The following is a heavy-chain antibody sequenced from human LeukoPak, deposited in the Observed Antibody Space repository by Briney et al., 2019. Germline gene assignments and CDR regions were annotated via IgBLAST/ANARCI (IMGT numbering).Heavy chain of an antibody. J-gene: IGHJ3*02. D-gene: IGHD3-22*01. Sequence: SETLSLTCTVSGGSISSYYWSWIRQPPGKGLEWIGYIYYSGSTNYNPSLKSRVTISVDTSKNQFSLKLSSVTAADTAVYYCARDRRFDSSGYDAFDIWGQGTMVTVSS. CDR1: GGSISSYY. CDR3: ARDRRFDSSGYDAFDI. V-gene: IGHV4-59*01. CDR2: IYYSGST.